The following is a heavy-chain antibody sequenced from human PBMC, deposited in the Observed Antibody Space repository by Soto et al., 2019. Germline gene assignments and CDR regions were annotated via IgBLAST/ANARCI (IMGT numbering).Heavy chain of an antibody. CDR3: ARDISDFCSGYYYYYYGMDV. Sequence: GGSLRLSCAASGFTVSSNDMSWVRQAPGKGLEWVSVIYSGGSTYYADSVKGRFTISRDNSKNTLYLQMNSLRAEDTAVYYCARDISDFCSGYYYYYYGMDVWGQGTTVTVSS. CDR1: GFTVSSND. D-gene: IGHD3-3*01. CDR2: IYSGGST. V-gene: IGHV3-66*01. J-gene: IGHJ6*02.